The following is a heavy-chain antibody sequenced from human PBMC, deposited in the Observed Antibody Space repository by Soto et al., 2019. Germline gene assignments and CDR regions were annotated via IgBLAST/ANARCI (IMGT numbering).Heavy chain of an antibody. V-gene: IGHV4-59*12. Sequence: SETLSLTCTVSGGSINSYYWSWIRQPPGKGLEWIGYISYSGSTNYNPSLKSRVTISVDTSKNQFSLNLSSVTAADTAVYYCATSGSGRNYGMDVWGQGTTVTVSS. J-gene: IGHJ6*02. CDR2: ISYSGST. D-gene: IGHD3-10*01. CDR1: GGSINSYY. CDR3: ATSGSGRNYGMDV.